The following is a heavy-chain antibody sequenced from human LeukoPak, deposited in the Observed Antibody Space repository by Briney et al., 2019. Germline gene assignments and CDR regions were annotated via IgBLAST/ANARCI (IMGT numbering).Heavy chain of an antibody. CDR2: IYTSGST. J-gene: IGHJ4*02. V-gene: IGHV4-61*02. CDR1: GGSISSGSYY. D-gene: IGHD3-22*01. Sequence: SETLSLTCTVSGGSISSGSYYWNWIRQPAGTGLEGIGRIYTSGSTNYNPSLKSRVTISVDTSKNQFSLKLSSVTAADTAVYYCAREAKSYYYDSSGYYSEALYFDYWGQGTLVTVSS. CDR3: AREAKSYYYDSSGYYSEALYFDY.